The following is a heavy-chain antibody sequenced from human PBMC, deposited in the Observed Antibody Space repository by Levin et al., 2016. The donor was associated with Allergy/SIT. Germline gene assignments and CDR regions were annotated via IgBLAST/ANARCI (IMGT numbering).Heavy chain of an antibody. CDR2: IIPIFGTA. V-gene: IGHV1-69*01. CDR3: ARGREQLAARDAFDI. J-gene: IGHJ3*02. Sequence: WVRQAPGQGLEWMGGIIPIFGTANYAQKFQGRVTITADESTSTAYMELSSLRSEDTAVYYCARGREQLAARDAFDIWGQGTMVTVSS. D-gene: IGHD6-13*01.